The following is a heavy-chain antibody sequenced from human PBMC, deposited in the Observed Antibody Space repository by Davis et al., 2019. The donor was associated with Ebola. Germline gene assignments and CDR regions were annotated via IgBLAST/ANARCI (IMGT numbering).Heavy chain of an antibody. CDR3: AAMTGYYDSGGYNYVGTFDF. CDR2: VYYDGTV. V-gene: IGHV4-59*11. Sequence: PSETLSLTCTVSGGSISSRYWSWVRQPPGKGLEWIAYVYYDGTVKYNSSLQSRVAISLDTSKKQFSLTLTSATAADTAIYYCAAMTGYYDSGGYNYVGTFDFWGRGSLVTVSS. D-gene: IGHD3-22*01. CDR1: GGSISSRY. J-gene: IGHJ4*01.